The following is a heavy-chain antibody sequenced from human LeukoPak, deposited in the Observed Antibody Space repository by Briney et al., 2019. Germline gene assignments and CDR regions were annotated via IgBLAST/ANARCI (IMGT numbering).Heavy chain of an antibody. J-gene: IGHJ4*02. CDR2: INPSGGST. Sequence: ASVKVSCKASGYTFTSYYMHWVRQAPGQGLEWMGIINPSGGSTSYAQKFQGRVTMTRDTSTSTVYMELSSLRSEDTAVYYCATARSRAGMATIEGFDYWGQGTLVTVSS. V-gene: IGHV1-46*01. CDR1: GYTFTSYY. CDR3: ATARSRAGMATIEGFDY. D-gene: IGHD5-24*01.